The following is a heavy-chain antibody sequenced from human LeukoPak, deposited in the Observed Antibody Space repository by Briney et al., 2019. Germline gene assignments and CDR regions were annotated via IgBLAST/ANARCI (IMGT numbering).Heavy chain of an antibody. CDR1: GYTFTSYG. D-gene: IGHD3-3*01. Sequence: GASVKVSCKASGYTFTSYGINWVRQAPGQGLEWMGWISAYNGNTNYAQKLQGRVTMTTDTSTSTAYMELRSLRSDDTAVYYCARVRYYDFWSGSHDAFDIWGQGTMVTVSS. CDR3: ARVRYYDFWSGSHDAFDI. J-gene: IGHJ3*02. V-gene: IGHV1-18*01. CDR2: ISAYNGNT.